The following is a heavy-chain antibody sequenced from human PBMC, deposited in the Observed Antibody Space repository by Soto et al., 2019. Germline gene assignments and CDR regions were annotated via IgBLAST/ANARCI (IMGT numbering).Heavy chain of an antibody. CDR2: ISGYNGNT. CDR3: ARGMGLAADFDY. CDR1: GYIFSLYS. Sequence: ASVKVSCKTSGYIFSLYSISWVRRAPGQGLEWMGWISGYNGNTNYAQKFQGRVTMTTSTTTAYMELRSLRSDDTAVYYCARGMGLAADFDYWGQGTPVTVSP. J-gene: IGHJ4*02. D-gene: IGHD3-9*01. V-gene: IGHV1-18*01.